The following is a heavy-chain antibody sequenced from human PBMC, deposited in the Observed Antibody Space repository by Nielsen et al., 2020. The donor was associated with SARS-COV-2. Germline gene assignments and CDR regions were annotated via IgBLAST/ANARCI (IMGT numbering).Heavy chain of an antibody. Sequence: WVRQAPGQGLEWMGGIIPIFGTANYAQKFQGRVTITADESTSTAYMELSSLRSEDTAVYYCARDRVIVGATTGVDDYYGMDVWGQGTTVTVSS. V-gene: IGHV1-69*01. D-gene: IGHD1-26*01. CDR3: ARDRVIVGATTGVDDYYGMDV. J-gene: IGHJ6*02. CDR2: IIPIFGTA.